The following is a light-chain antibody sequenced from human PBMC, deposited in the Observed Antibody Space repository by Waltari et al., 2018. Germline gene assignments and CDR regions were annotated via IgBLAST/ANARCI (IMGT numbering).Light chain of an antibody. Sequence: DIQMTQSPSSLSASVGDRVTITCRASQGIGSYLAWYQQKPGTAPKLLIYTASTLQSGVPSRFSGSGSAADFTLTISSLQPEDAATYYCQHYNSAPFTFGPGTRVDIK. CDR1: QGIGSY. CDR3: QHYNSAPFT. V-gene: IGKV1-27*01. CDR2: TAS. J-gene: IGKJ3*01.